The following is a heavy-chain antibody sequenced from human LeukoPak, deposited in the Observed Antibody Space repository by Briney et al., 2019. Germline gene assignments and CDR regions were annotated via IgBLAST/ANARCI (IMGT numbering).Heavy chain of an antibody. D-gene: IGHD2/OR15-2a*01. V-gene: IGHV3-23*01. Sequence: GGSLRLSCAASGVIISSYAMSWVRQAPGKGLEWVSAINGPGDNTYYADFVKGRFTISRDNSKSTVYLQMNSLRTEDTAVYYCAKDRVSPGFNWFDPWGQGTLVTVSS. J-gene: IGHJ5*02. CDR2: INGPGDNT. CDR3: AKDRVSPGFNWFDP. CDR1: GVIISSYA.